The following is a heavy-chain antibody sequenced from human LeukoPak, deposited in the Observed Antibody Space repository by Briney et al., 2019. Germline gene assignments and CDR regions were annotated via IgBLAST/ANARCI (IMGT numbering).Heavy chain of an antibody. V-gene: IGHV4-4*02. Sequence: SETLSLTCGVSGGSISSSNWWSWVRQSPGKGLELIGEIYHSGRTNYNPSLKRRVTISVDKSKNQFSLKLTPVTAADTAVYYCARYNDEDFYYSMDVWGQGTTVTVSS. CDR3: ARYNDEDFYYSMDV. CDR1: GGSISSSNW. J-gene: IGHJ6*02. D-gene: IGHD1-14*01. CDR2: IYHSGRT.